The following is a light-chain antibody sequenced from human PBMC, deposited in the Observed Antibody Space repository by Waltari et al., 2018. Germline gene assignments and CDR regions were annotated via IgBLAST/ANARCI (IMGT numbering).Light chain of an antibody. CDR1: SSDIGAYNY. CDR2: EVS. Sequence: QSALTQPASVSGSPGQSITISCTGASSDIGAYNYVSWFQQHPGKAPKLMIYEVSNRPSGVSNRCSGSKSGNTASLTISGLQTEDEADYYCSSYTTSITWVFGGGTKLTVL. V-gene: IGLV2-14*01. CDR3: SSYTTSITWV. J-gene: IGLJ3*02.